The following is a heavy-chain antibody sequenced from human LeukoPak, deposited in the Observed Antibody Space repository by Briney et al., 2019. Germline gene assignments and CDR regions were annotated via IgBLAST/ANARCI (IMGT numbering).Heavy chain of an antibody. V-gene: IGHV3-30*14. Sequence: GGSLRLSCAASGFTFSNYAMHWVRQAPGKGLEWVAVISYDGSNKYYPDSVKGRFTISRDNSKNTLYIQMNSLRAEDTAVYYCARAKPKNMVRGLIMRRESRYYFDYWGQGTLVTVSS. D-gene: IGHD3-10*01. J-gene: IGHJ4*02. CDR3: ARAKPKNMVRGLIMRRESRYYFDY. CDR1: GFTFSNYA. CDR2: ISYDGSNK.